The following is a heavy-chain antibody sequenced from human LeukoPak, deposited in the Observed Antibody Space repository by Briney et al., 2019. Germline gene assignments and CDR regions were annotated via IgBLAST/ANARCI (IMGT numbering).Heavy chain of an antibody. V-gene: IGHV1-69*13. CDR1: GGTFSRYA. CDR2: IIPIFGTA. Sequence: ASVKVSCKASGGTFSRYAMSWVRQAPGQGLEWMGGIIPIFGTASFAQKFQGRVTITADESTGTAHMELSSLRSEDTAVYYCARDLVVENRYYGSGSPPADYWGQGTLVTVSS. D-gene: IGHD3-10*01. CDR3: ARDLVVENRYYGSGSPPADY. J-gene: IGHJ4*02.